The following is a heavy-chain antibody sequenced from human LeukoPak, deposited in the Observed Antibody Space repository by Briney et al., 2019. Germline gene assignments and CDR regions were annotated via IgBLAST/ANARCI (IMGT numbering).Heavy chain of an antibody. V-gene: IGHV3-48*01. CDR1: GFTFSSYS. CDR3: ASGSGSYRTPYYYMDV. CDR2: ISSSSSTI. J-gene: IGHJ6*03. Sequence: GGSLRLSCAASGFTFSSYSMNWVRQAPGKGLEWVSYISSSSSTIYNADSVKGRFTISRDNAKNSLYLQMNSLRAEDTAVYYCASGSGSYRTPYYYMDVWGTGTTVTVSS. D-gene: IGHD3-10*01.